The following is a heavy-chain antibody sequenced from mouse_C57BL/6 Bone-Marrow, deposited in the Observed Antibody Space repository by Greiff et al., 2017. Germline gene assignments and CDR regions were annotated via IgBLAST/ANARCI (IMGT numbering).Heavy chain of an antibody. D-gene: IGHD4-1*01. CDR3: ARTGNLFAY. V-gene: IGHV1-50*01. CDR1: GYTFTSYW. CDR2: IDPSDSYT. Sequence: QVQLQQPGAELVKPGASVKLSCKASGYTFTSYWMQWVKQRPGQGLEWIGEIDPSDSYTNYNQKFKGKATLTVDTSSSTAYMQLISLTSDDSAGYYCARTGNLFAYWGQGTLVTVSA. J-gene: IGHJ3*01.